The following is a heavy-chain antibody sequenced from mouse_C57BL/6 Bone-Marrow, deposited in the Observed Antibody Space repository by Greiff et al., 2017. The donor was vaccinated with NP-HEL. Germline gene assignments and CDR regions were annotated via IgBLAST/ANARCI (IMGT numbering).Heavy chain of an antibody. V-gene: IGHV1-82*01. Sequence: VQLQQSGPELVKPGASVKISCKASGYAFSSSWMNWVKQRPGKGLEWIGRIYPGDGDTNYNGKFKGKATLTADKSSSTAYMQLSSLTSEDSAVYFCAMRGVFAYWGQGTLVTVSA. J-gene: IGHJ3*01. CDR3: AMRGVFAY. CDR2: IYPGDGDT. CDR1: GYAFSSSW.